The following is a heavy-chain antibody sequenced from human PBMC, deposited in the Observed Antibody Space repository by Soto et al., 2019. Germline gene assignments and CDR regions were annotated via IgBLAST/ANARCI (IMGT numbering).Heavy chain of an antibody. Sequence: SETLSLTCTVSGGSISSYYWSWIRQPPGKGLEWIGYIYYSGSTNYNPSLKSRVTISVDTSKNQFSLKLSSVTAADTAVYYCARGRGTVAWHWHFDLWGRGTLVTVSS. CDR1: GGSISSYY. D-gene: IGHD6-19*01. CDR2: IYYSGST. CDR3: ARGRGTVAWHWHFDL. V-gene: IGHV4-59*01. J-gene: IGHJ2*01.